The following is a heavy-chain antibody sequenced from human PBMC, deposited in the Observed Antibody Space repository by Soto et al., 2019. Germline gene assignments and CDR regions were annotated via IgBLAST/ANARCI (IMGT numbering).Heavy chain of an antibody. V-gene: IGHV4-61*01. CDR2: IYYSGST. CDR3: ARVNGGPYFFDY. CDR1: GGSVSSGSYY. J-gene: IGHJ4*02. Sequence: SETLSLTCTVSGGSVSSGSYYWSWIRQPPGKGLEWIGYIYYSGSTNYNPSLKSRVTISVDTSKNQFSLKLRSVTAADTAVYYCARVNGGPYFFDYWGQGTPVTVSS. D-gene: IGHD2-8*01.